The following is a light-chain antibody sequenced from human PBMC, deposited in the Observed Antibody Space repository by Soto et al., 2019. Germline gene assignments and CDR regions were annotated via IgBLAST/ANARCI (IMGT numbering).Light chain of an antibody. J-gene: IGLJ2*01. CDR3: ISYAGSNNVV. CDR2: EVS. CDR1: SSDVGGYNY. Sequence: QSALTQPPSASGSPGQSVTISCTGTSSDVGGYNYVSWYQHHPGKAPKVMIYEVSKRPSGVPDRFSGSKSGNTASLTVSGLQAEDEADYYCISYAGSNNVVFGGGTKLTVL. V-gene: IGLV2-8*01.